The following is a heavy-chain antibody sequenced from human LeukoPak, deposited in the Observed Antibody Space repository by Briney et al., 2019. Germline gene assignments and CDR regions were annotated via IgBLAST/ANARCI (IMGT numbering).Heavy chain of an antibody. V-gene: IGHV4-38-2*02. CDR2: IYHSGST. Sequence: SETLSLTCTVSGYSISSGYYWGWIRQPPGKGLEWFGSIYHSGSTYYNPSLKSPVTISVDTSKNQFSLKLSSVTAADTAVYYCATANYYDSSGYSRGAFDIWGQGTMVSVSS. CDR3: ATANYYDSSGYSRGAFDI. J-gene: IGHJ3*02. CDR1: GYSISSGYY. D-gene: IGHD3-22*01.